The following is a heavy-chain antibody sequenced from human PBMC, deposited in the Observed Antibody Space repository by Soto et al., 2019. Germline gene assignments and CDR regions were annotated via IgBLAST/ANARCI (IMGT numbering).Heavy chain of an antibody. D-gene: IGHD2-8*02. V-gene: IGHV4-34*01. CDR1: GGSFSGYS. J-gene: IGHJ4*02. CDR2: INHSGST. CDR3: ARDKITGLFDY. Sequence: QVQLQQWGAGLLKPSETLSLTCAVYGGSFSGYSCTWIRQPPGTGLEWIGEINHSGSTNYNPSLKSRVTLSVDTSKNQFSLKLTSVTAADTAVYYCARDKITGLFDYWGQGTLVTVSS.